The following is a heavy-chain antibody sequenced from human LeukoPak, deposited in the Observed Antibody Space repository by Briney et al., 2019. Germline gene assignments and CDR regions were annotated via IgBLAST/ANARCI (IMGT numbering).Heavy chain of an antibody. CDR2: IWRSGSP. D-gene: IGHD1-14*01. V-gene: IGHV4-4*02. Sequence: KPSETLSLTCAVSGGSISSGNWWSWVRQPPGKGLEWIGEIWRSGSPNYNPSLKSRVTISVDNSKNQFSLKVTSVTAADTAVYYCARDAGTARTKWFFDLWGRGTLVTVSS. CDR3: ARDAGTARTKWFFDL. J-gene: IGHJ2*01. CDR1: GGSISSGNW.